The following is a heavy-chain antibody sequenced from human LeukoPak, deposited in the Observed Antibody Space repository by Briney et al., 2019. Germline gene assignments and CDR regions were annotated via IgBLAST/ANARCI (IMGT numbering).Heavy chain of an antibody. CDR2: INPSGGST. Sequence: ASVKVSCKASGYTFTSYYMHWVRQAPGQGLEWMGIINPSGGSTSYAQKFQGRVTMTRDTSTSTVYTELSSLRSEDTAVYYCARDRARIAAAEDYYGMDVWGQGTTVTVSS. V-gene: IGHV1-46*01. CDR1: GYTFTSYY. CDR3: ARDRARIAAAEDYYGMDV. J-gene: IGHJ6*02. D-gene: IGHD6-13*01.